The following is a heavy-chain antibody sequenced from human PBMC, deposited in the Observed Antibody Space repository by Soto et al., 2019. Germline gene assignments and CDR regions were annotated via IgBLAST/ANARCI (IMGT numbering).Heavy chain of an antibody. CDR1: GGSISSSSYY. V-gene: IGHV4-39*02. J-gene: IGHJ6*02. D-gene: IGHD2-8*01. CDR2: IYYSGST. Sequence: QLQLQESGPGLVKPSETLSLTCTVSGGSISSSSYYWGWIRQPPGKGLEWIGSIYYSGSTYYNPSLQSRVPLSVHPSNNHSALHLSSVTAPDTAVYSCASAVHCTHRVCDIHRPYYYYGMHVWGQGTTVTVSS. CDR3: ASAVHCTHRVCDIHRPYYYYGMHV.